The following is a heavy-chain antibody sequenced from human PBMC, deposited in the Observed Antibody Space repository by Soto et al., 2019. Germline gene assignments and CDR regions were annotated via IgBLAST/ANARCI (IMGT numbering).Heavy chain of an antibody. CDR2: ISSSGSTI. CDR3: ARDRYYYDSSGPGSDAFDI. V-gene: IGHV3-11*01. J-gene: IGHJ3*02. CDR1: GFTFSDYY. D-gene: IGHD3-22*01. Sequence: PGGSLRLSCAASGFTFSDYYMSWIRQAPGKGLEWVSYISSSGSTIYYADSVKGRFTISRDNAKNSLYLQMNSLRAEDTAVYYCARDRYYYDSSGPGSDAFDIWGQGTMVTVSS.